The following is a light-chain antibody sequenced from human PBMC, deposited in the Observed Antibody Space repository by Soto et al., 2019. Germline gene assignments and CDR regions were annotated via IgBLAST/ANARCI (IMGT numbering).Light chain of an antibody. CDR2: GAS. CDR1: QSVSSN. J-gene: IGKJ2*01. Sequence: EIVMTQSTATLSVSPGERATLSCRASQSVSSNLAWYQQKPGQAPRLLIYGASTRATGIPARFSGSGSGTEFTLTISSLQSEDFAVYYCQQYNNWPYTFGQGTKREL. CDR3: QQYNNWPYT. V-gene: IGKV3-15*01.